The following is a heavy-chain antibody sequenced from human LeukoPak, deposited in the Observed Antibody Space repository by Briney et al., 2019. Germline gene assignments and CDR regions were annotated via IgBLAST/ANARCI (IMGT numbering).Heavy chain of an antibody. CDR3: ARVGAVLYGMDV. J-gene: IGHJ6*02. D-gene: IGHD6-13*01. CDR2: INPNSGGT. V-gene: IGHV1-2*02. Sequence: AASVKVSCKASGYTFPGYYMHWVRQAPGQGLEWMGWINPNSGGTNYAQKFQGRVTMTRDTSISTAYMELSRLRSDDTAVYYCARVGAVLYGMDVWGQGTTVTVSS. CDR1: GYTFPGYY.